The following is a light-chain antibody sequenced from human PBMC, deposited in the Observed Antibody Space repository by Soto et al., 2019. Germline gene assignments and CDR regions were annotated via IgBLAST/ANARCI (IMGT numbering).Light chain of an antibody. J-gene: IGLJ3*02. V-gene: IGLV2-14*01. CDR1: SSDVGGYNY. CDR3: SSYTSSSTPWV. CDR2: EVS. Sequence: QSAVTQPAFVSGSPGQSITISCTGTSSDVGGYNYVSWYQQHPGKAPKLMIYEVSNRPSGVSNRFSGSKSGNTASLTISGLQAEDEADYYCSSYTSSSTPWVFGGGTQLTVL.